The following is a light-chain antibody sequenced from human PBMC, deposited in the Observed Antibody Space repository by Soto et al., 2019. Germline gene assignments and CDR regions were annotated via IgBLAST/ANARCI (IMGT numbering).Light chain of an antibody. CDR1: SSDVGGYNY. V-gene: IGLV2-14*01. J-gene: IGLJ3*02. CDR3: SSYTSSSTPLV. CDR2: AVT. Sequence: QSALTQPASVSGSPGQSITISCTGTSSDVGGYNYVSWYQTHPGKAPKLMIYAVTKRPSGVSNRFSGSKSGNTASLTISGLQAEDEAEYYCSSYTSSSTPLVFGGGTKLTVL.